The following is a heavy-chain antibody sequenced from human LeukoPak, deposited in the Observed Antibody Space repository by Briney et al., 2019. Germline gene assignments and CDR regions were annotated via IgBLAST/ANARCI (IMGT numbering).Heavy chain of an antibody. CDR1: GFTFSSYS. CDR2: ISSSSSYI. D-gene: IGHD5/OR15-5a*01. Sequence: PGGSLRLSCAASGFTFSSYSMNWVRQAPGKGLEWVSSISSSSSYIYYADSVKGRFTISRDNAKNSLYLQMNSLRAEDTAVYYCARDTRPCVHYGMDVWAKGPRSPSP. V-gene: IGHV3-21*01. CDR3: ARDTRPCVHYGMDV. J-gene: IGHJ6*02.